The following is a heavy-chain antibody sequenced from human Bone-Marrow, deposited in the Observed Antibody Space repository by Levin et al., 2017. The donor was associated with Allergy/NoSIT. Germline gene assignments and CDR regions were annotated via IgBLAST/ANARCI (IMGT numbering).Heavy chain of an antibody. J-gene: IGHJ4*02. V-gene: IGHV3-30*18. CDR1: GFTLSNSG. CDR2: ISDDGSKK. D-gene: IGHD1-1*01. CDR3: AKGGRILLDIDD. Sequence: PGGSLRLSCAVSGFTLSNSGMHWVRQAPGKGLEWVAVISDDGSKKYYADSVKGRFTISRDTSKNTLFLQMNSLRAEDTAVYYCAKGGRILLDIDDWGQGTLVIVSS.